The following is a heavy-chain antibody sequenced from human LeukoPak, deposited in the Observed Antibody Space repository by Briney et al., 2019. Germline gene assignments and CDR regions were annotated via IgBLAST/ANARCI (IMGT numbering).Heavy chain of an antibody. D-gene: IGHD1-20*01. CDR2: LGIAGDT. V-gene: IGHV3-13*01. Sequence: GGSLRLSCAASGFTVSSYAMHWVRQPIGKGLEWVSALGIAGDTFYPGSVKGRFTISRENAKNSLYLQMNSLRAEDTAVYYCARDGYNWIPNDYWGQGTLVTVSS. CDR3: ARDGYNWIPNDY. J-gene: IGHJ4*02. CDR1: GFTVSSYA.